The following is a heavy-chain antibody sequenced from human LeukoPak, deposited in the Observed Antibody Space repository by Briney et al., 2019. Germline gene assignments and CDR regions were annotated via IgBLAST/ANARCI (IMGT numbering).Heavy chain of an antibody. CDR2: IWYDGSNK. J-gene: IGHJ5*02. Sequence: GGSLRLSCAASGFTFSSYGMHWVRQAPGKGLEWVAVIWYDGSNKYYADSVEGRFTISRDNSKNTLYLQMNSLRAEDTAVYYCARDRIRFSTSGNWFDPWGQGTLVTVSS. D-gene: IGHD3-3*01. V-gene: IGHV3-33*01. CDR1: GFTFSSYG. CDR3: ARDRIRFSTSGNWFDP.